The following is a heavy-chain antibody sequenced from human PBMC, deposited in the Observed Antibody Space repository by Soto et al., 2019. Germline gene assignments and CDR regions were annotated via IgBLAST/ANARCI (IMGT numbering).Heavy chain of an antibody. CDR2: INSDGSST. V-gene: IGHV3-74*01. J-gene: IGHJ5*02. CDR3: ARGPMARGLNWFDP. Sequence: TGGSLRLSCAASGFTFSSYWMHWVRQAPGKGLVWVSRINSDGSSTSYADSVKGRFTISSDNAKNTLYLQMNSLRAEDTAVYYCARGPMARGLNWFDPWGQGTLVTVSS. CDR1: GFTFSSYW. D-gene: IGHD3-10*01.